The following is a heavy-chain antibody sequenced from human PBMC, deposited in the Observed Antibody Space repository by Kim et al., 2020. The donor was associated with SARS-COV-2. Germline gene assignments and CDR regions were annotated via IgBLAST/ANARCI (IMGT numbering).Heavy chain of an antibody. J-gene: IGHJ4*02. D-gene: IGHD3-22*01. CDR1: GFNFNTYA. CDR3: VKGGYDRNLG. Sequence: GGSLRLSCSASGFNFNTYAMHWVRQAPGMGLEYVSAISRNGDSTYYADSLKDRFTISRDNSKSTLYLQISSLRTEDTAIYYCVKGGYDRNLGWGQGTLVTVSS. V-gene: IGHV3-64D*09. CDR2: ISRNGDST.